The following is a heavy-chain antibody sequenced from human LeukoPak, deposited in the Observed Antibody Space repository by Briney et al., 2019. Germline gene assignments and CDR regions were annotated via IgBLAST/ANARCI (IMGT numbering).Heavy chain of an antibody. CDR3: ISSGSYLYFDY. V-gene: IGHV3-30*01. CDR2: ISYDGSNK. Sequence: GGSQRLSCTASGFTFSSYAMHWVRQAPGKGLEWVAGISYDGSNKYYADSVKGRFTISRDNSKNTLYLQMNSLRAEDTAVYYCISSGSYLYFDYWGQGTLVTVSS. J-gene: IGHJ4*02. D-gene: IGHD1-26*01. CDR1: GFTFSSYA.